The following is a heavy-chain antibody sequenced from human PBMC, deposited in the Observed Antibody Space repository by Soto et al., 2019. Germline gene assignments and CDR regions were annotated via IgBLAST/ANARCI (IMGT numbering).Heavy chain of an antibody. J-gene: IGHJ4*02. CDR3: ARQRVVVVITHLFDY. V-gene: IGHV4-39*01. D-gene: IGHD3-22*01. CDR1: GGSISSSSYY. CDR2: IYYSGST. Sequence: TSETLSLTCTVSGGSISSSSYYWGWIRQPPGKGLEWVGSIYYSGSTYYNPSLKSRVTISVDTSKNQFSLKLSSVTAAGTAVYYCARQRVVVVITHLFDYWGQGTLVTVSS.